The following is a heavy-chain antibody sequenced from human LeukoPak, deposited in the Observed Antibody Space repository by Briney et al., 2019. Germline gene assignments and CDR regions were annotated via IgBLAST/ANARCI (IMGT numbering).Heavy chain of an antibody. D-gene: IGHD6-6*01. J-gene: IGHJ4*02. CDR2: IIPIFGTA. Sequence: SVKVSCKASGGTFSSYAISWVRQAPGQGLEWMGGIIPIFGTANYAQKFQGRVTITTDESTSTAYMELSSLKSEDTAVYYCARVTRGSSSALDYFDYWGQGTLVTVSS. CDR1: GGTFSSYA. CDR3: ARVTRGSSSALDYFDY. V-gene: IGHV1-69*05.